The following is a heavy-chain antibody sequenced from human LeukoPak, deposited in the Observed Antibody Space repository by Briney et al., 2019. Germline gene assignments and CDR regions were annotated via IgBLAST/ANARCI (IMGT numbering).Heavy chain of an antibody. J-gene: IGHJ4*02. D-gene: IGHD2-15*01. V-gene: IGHV1-69*05. CDR1: GGTFSSYA. Sequence: ASVKVSCKASGGTFSSYAISWVRQAPGQGLEWMGRIIPIFGTANYAQKFQGRVTITTDGSTSTAYMELSSLRSEDTAVYYCARDYGFQGIFYFDYWGQGTLVTVSS. CDR3: ARDYGFQGIFYFDY. CDR2: IIPIFGTA.